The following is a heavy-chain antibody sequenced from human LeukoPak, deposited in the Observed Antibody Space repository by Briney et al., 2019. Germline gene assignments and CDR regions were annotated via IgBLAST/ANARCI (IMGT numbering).Heavy chain of an antibody. CDR3: ARVLYGDYSPFDS. J-gene: IGHJ4*02. CDR2: ISSSGFTI. CDR1: GFTFRDFY. Sequence: PGGSLRLSCGASGFTFRDFYIGSVLQCSGEGPGWVSYISSSGFTIFYADSVMGRFTISKDNARNSLYLQMNSLRAEDTAVYYCARVLYGDYSPFDSWGQGTLVTVSS. V-gene: IGHV3-11*01. D-gene: IGHD4-17*01.